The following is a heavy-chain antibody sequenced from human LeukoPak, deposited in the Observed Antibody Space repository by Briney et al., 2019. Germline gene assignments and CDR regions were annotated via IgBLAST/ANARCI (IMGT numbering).Heavy chain of an antibody. CDR3: ARRAGEYSHPYDY. D-gene: IGHD4-17*01. J-gene: IGHJ4*02. CDR1: GFTVSSDS. V-gene: IGHV3-53*01. CDR2: IYSGGNT. Sequence: GGSLRLSCTVSGFTVSSDSMSWVRQAPGKGLEWVSFIYSGGNTHYSDSVKGRFTISRDNSKNTLYLQMNSLRAEDTAVYYCARRAGEYSHPYDYWGQGTLVTVSS.